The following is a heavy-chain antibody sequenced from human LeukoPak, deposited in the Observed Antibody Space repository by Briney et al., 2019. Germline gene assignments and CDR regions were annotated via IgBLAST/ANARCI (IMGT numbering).Heavy chain of an antibody. D-gene: IGHD4-17*01. Sequence: GGSLRLSCAASGFTFSDYYMSWIRQAPGKGLEWVSYISSSGSTIYYADSVKGRFTISRDNAKNSLYLQMNSLRAEDTAVYYCAKGRTRGATVTAFDYWGQGTLVTVSS. V-gene: IGHV3-11*01. CDR1: GFTFSDYY. J-gene: IGHJ4*02. CDR3: AKGRTRGATVTAFDY. CDR2: ISSSGSTI.